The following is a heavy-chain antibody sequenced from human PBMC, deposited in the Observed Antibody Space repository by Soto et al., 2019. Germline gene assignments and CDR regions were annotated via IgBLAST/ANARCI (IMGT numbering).Heavy chain of an antibody. Sequence: ASVKVSCKASGYTFTSYGISWVRQAPGQGLEWMGWLSAYNGNTNYAQQLQGRVTMTTDTSTSTAYMELRSLRSEDTAVYYCATDRRYHILTGYYPNNWFDPWGQGTLVTVSS. CDR2: LSAYNGNT. CDR3: ATDRRYHILTGYYPNNWFDP. V-gene: IGHV1-18*01. J-gene: IGHJ5*02. D-gene: IGHD3-9*01. CDR1: GYTFTSYG.